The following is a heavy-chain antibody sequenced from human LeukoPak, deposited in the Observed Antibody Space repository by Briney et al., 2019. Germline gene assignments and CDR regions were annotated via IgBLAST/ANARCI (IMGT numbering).Heavy chain of an antibody. V-gene: IGHV3-21*04. D-gene: IGHD3-22*01. J-gene: IGHJ4*02. CDR1: GFTFSSYS. CDR3: ATDTNYYVSSGYYSGSDFDY. Sequence: GGSLRLSCAASGFTFSSYSMNWVRQAPGKGLEWVSSITSSTNYIYYADSGKGRFTISRDDAKNTLYLQMNSLRAEDTAVYYCATDTNYYVSSGYYSGSDFDYSGQGTLVTVSS. CDR2: ITSSTNYI.